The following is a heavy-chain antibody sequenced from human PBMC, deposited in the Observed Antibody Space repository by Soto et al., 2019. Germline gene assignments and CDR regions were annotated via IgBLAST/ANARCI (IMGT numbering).Heavy chain of an antibody. J-gene: IGHJ4*02. Sequence: EVQLVESGGGLVKPGGSLRLSCAASGFIFSNAWMTWVRQAPGKGLEWVGRIKNKADGGTTDFAAPVKGRFFNSRDDSKHTLYLQINSLKAEETAVYFCTTGWSRKDYWGQGTLVTVSS. CDR2: IKNKADGGTT. D-gene: IGHD3-3*01. CDR1: GFIFSNAW. V-gene: IGHV3-15*01. CDR3: TTGWSRKDY.